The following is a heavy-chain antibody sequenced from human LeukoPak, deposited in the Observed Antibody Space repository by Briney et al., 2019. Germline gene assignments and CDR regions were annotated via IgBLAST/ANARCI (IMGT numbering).Heavy chain of an antibody. D-gene: IGHD5-12*01. CDR1: IESFSGYH. V-gene: IGHV4-34*01. J-gene: IGHJ4*02. CDR2: ISDSGTA. CDR3: ARGPSGYHNT. Sequence: SETLSLTCAVYIESFSGYHWNWIRKTTGKGLEWIGEISDSGTANINPSLRRRVSLSIDTSKNQFSLDMRSMTAADTGVYYCARGPSGYHNTGGQGTLVTVSS.